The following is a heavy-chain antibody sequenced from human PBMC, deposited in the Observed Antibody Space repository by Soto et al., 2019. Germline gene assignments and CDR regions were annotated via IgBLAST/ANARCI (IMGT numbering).Heavy chain of an antibody. CDR2: IIPIFGTA. CDR1: VGTFSIYA. J-gene: IGHJ6*02. D-gene: IGHD1-1*01. V-gene: IGHV1-69*13. Sequence: GASVKVCCKASVGTFSIYAISWVRQAPGQGLEWMGGIIPIFGTANYAQKFQGRVTITADESTSTAYMELSSLRSEDTAVYYCARAFATGKGWGYGMDVWGQGTTVTVSS. CDR3: ARAFATGKGWGYGMDV.